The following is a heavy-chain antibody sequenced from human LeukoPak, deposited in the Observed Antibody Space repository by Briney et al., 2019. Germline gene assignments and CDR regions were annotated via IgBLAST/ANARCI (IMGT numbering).Heavy chain of an antibody. J-gene: IGHJ4*02. V-gene: IGHV3-23*01. D-gene: IGHD5-18*01. Sequence: PGGSLRLSCAASGFAFSSYAMSWVRQAPGEGLEWVSAISGSGGSTYYADSVKGRFTISRDNSKNTLYLQMNSLRAEDTAVYYCAKDSIQLWLRYYFDYWGQGTLVTVSS. CDR1: GFAFSSYA. CDR2: ISGSGGST. CDR3: AKDSIQLWLRYYFDY.